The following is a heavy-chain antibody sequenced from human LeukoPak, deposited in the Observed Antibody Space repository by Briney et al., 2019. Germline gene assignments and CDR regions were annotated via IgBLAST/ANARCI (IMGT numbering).Heavy chain of an antibody. Sequence: PGGSLRLSCAASGFTVSSNYMSWVRQAPGKGLEWVSVIYSGGSTYYADSVKGRFTISRDNSKNTLYLQMNSLRAEDTAVYYCARGYCSGGSCYPYYFDYWGQGTLVTVSS. CDR2: IYSGGST. J-gene: IGHJ4*02. D-gene: IGHD2-15*01. CDR1: GFTVSSNY. V-gene: IGHV3-53*01. CDR3: ARGYCSGGSCYPYYFDY.